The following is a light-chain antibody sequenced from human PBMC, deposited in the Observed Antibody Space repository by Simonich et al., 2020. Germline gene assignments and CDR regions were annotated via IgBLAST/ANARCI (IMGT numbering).Light chain of an antibody. CDR2: LAT. CDR1: QSVLYSSNNKND. CDR3: QQYYSTPYT. V-gene: IGKV4-1*01. J-gene: IGKJ2*01. Sequence: DIVMTQSPDSLAVSLGERATINCKSSQSVLYSSNNKNDLSWYQQKTGQPPKLLIYLATPRESWVPDRFSGSGSGTDFTLTISSLQAEDVAVYYCQQYYSTPYTFGQGTKLEIK.